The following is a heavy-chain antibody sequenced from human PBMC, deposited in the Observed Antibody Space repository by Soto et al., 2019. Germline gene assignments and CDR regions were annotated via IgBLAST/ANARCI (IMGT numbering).Heavy chain of an antibody. V-gene: IGHV4-61*08. CDR3: ARQSYSSSWYGVVGWWFDP. Sequence: PSETLSLTCAVSGGSISSGGYSWSWLRQPPGKGLEWIGYIYYSGSTNYNPSLKSRVTISVDTSKNQFSLKLSSVTAADTAVYYCARQSYSSSWYGVVGWWFDPWGQGTLVTVSS. CDR2: IYYSGST. CDR1: GGSISSGGYS. J-gene: IGHJ5*02. D-gene: IGHD6-13*01.